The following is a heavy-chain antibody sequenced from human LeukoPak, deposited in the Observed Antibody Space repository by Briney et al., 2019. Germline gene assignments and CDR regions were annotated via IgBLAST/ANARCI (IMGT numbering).Heavy chain of an antibody. CDR2: ISYDGRNA. D-gene: IGHD6-13*01. V-gene: IGHV3-30*18. CDR1: GFTFSSYG. CDR3: ANSVSSAAWYSY. J-gene: IGHJ4*02. Sequence: GGSLRLSCAASGFTFSSYGMHWVRQAPGKGLEWVALISYDGRNAYYADSVKGRFTISRDNSRNTLYLQMSSLRSEDTAVYYCANSVSSAAWYSYWGQGTLVTVSS.